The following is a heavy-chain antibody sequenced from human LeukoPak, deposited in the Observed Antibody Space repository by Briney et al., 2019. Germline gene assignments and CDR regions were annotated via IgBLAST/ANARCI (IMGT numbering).Heavy chain of an antibody. D-gene: IGHD3-9*01. Sequence: ASVKVSCKASGGTFSSYAISWVRQAPGQGLEWMGGIIPIFGTANYAQKFQGRVTITADESTSTAYMELSSLRSEDTAVYYCARVVRYFADYYYMDVWGTGTTVTVSS. CDR2: IIPIFGTA. CDR3: ARVVRYFADYYYMDV. V-gene: IGHV1-69*13. CDR1: GGTFSSYA. J-gene: IGHJ6*03.